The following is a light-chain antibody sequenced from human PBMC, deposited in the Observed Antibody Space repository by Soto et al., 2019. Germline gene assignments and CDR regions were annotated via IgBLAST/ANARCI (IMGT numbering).Light chain of an antibody. CDR1: QSVSSSY. J-gene: IGKJ1*01. V-gene: IGKV3-20*02. CDR2: GAS. CDR3: QQLRGT. Sequence: DMVLTQSPGTLSLSPGDRAPLSCRASQSVSSSYLAWYQQKPGQAPRLLIYGASSMATGIPSRFSGSGSGTEFTLTISSLLPNDFATYECQQLRGTLCQGTKVDI.